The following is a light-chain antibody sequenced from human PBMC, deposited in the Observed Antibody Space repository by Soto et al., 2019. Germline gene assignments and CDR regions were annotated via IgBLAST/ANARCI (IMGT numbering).Light chain of an antibody. V-gene: IGKV1-5*01. J-gene: IGKJ5*01. CDR1: QGISSW. Sequence: DIQITQSPSSVSASVGDRVTITCRASQGISSWLAWYQQKPGKAPNLLIYDASTLERGVPSRFSGTGSGTEFTLAINSLQPDDFATYYCQQYHRSSITFGQGTRLEIK. CDR3: QQYHRSSIT. CDR2: DAS.